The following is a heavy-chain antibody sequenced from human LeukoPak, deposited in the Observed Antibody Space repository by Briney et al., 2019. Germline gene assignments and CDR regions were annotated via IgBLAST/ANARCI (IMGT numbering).Heavy chain of an antibody. J-gene: IGHJ4*02. CDR1: GVTFSSYA. Sequence: PGGSLRLSCAASGVTFSSYAMHWVRQAPGKGLEWVGGISYDGSNKYYADSVKGRFTISRDNSKNTLYLQMNSLRAEDTAVYYCARDAFDSSGYLFDYWGQGTLVTVSS. CDR3: ARDAFDSSGYLFDY. V-gene: IGHV3-30-3*01. CDR2: ISYDGSNK. D-gene: IGHD3-22*01.